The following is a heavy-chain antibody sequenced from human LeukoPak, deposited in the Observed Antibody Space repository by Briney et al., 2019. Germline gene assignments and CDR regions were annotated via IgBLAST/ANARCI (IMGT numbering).Heavy chain of an antibody. CDR2: ISGSGGST. V-gene: IGHV3-23*01. Sequence: GGSLRLSCAASGFTFSSYAMSWVRQAPGKGLEWVSAISGSGGSTYYADSVKGRFTISRDNSKNTLYLQMNSLRAEDTAVYYCARDYYDSSGPTTLFDYWGQGTLVTVSS. J-gene: IGHJ4*02. D-gene: IGHD3-22*01. CDR3: ARDYYDSSGPTTLFDY. CDR1: GFTFSSYA.